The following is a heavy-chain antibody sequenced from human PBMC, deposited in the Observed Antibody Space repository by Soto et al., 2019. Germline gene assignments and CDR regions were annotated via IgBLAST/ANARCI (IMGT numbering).Heavy chain of an antibody. Sequence: SETLSLTCAVYGGSFSGYYWSWIRQPPGKGLEWIGEINHSGSTNYNPSLKSRVTISVDTSKNQFSLKLSSVTAADTAVYYCVWGSYRYGPFDYWGQGTLVTVSS. CDR3: VWGSYRYGPFDY. CDR2: INHSGST. D-gene: IGHD3-16*02. J-gene: IGHJ4*02. V-gene: IGHV4-34*01. CDR1: GGSFSGYY.